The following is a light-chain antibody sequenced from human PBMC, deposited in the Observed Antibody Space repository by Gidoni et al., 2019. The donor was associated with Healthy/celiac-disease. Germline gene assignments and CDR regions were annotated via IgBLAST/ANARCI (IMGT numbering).Light chain of an antibody. CDR2: GAT. J-gene: IGKJ1*01. V-gene: IGKV3-20*01. CDR1: QSVSSSY. Sequence: EIVFTQSSGTLSLSAGERATLSCRASQSVSSSYLAWHQQKPGQSPRLLIYGATTRATGIPDRCSGSGSGTDFTLTISRLEPEDFAVYYCQQYGNSPWTFGQGTKVEIK. CDR3: QQYGNSPWT.